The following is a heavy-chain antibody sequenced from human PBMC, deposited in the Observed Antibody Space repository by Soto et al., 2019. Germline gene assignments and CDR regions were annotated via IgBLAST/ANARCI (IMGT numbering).Heavy chain of an antibody. CDR1: GYTFTSYG. CDR3: ARDYADISRGWYLAD. J-gene: IGHJ1*01. CDR2: ISTYNGNT. D-gene: IGHD6-19*01. Sequence: ASVKVSCKASGYTFTSYGISWVRQAPGQGLEWMGWISTYNGNTNYAQKLQGRVTMTTDTSTSTAYMELRSLRSDDTAVYYCARDYADISRGWYLADWGQGTQVT. V-gene: IGHV1-18*01.